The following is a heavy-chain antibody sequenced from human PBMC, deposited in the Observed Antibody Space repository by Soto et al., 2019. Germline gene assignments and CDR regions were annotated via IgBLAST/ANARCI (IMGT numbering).Heavy chain of an antibody. V-gene: IGHV3-23*01. CDR2: ISGSGGST. J-gene: IGHJ6*02. Sequence: LRLSCAASGFTFSSYAMSWVRQAPGKGLEWASAISGSGGSTYYADSVKGRFTISRDNSKNTLYLQMNSLRAEDTAVYYCAKDPTDPQYTTSMDVWGQGTTVTVSS. CDR3: AKDPTDPQYTTSMDV. D-gene: IGHD2-2*02. CDR1: GFTFSSYA.